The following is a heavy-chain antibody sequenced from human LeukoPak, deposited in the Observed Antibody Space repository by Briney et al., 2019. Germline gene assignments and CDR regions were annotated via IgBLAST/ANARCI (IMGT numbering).Heavy chain of an antibody. CDR3: AREPIGGWDGGFDY. Sequence: PGGSLRLSCAASGFTFSSYDMHWVRHATGKGLEWVSAIGTAGDTYYPGSVKGRFTISRENAKNSLYLQMNSLRAGDTAVYYCAREPIGGWDGGFDYWGQGTLVTVSS. D-gene: IGHD3-16*01. J-gene: IGHJ4*02. CDR1: GFTFSSYD. CDR2: IGTAGDT. V-gene: IGHV3-13*01.